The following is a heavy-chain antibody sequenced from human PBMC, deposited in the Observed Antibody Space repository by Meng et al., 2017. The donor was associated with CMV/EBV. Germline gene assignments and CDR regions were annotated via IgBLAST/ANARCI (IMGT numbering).Heavy chain of an antibody. CDR2: INHSGST. CDR3: ARGSPYRSSWYFDY. J-gene: IGHJ4*02. D-gene: IGHD6-6*01. V-gene: IGHV4-34*01. CDR1: GGSFSGYY. Sequence: VQLREGGAGRLKASETLSLTCAGYGGSFSGYYWSWIRQPPGKGLEWIGEINHSGSTNYNPSLPRRVPLSVAPSPHPFSLKLRSVPAADPSVYSCARGSPYRSSWYFDYWGQGPLVTVSS.